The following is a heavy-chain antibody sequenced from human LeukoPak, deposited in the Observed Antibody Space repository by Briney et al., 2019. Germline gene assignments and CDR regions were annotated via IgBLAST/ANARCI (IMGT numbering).Heavy chain of an antibody. Sequence: SETLSLTCTVSGGSITSYYWSWIRQPPGKGLEWIGYVHYSGSTDYNPSLRSRVTISLDTSKNQFSLKLSSVTAADTAVYYCARVGGTNYYYYGMDVWGQGTTVTVSS. V-gene: IGHV4-59*01. CDR3: ARVGGTNYYYYGMDV. J-gene: IGHJ6*02. CDR1: GGSITSYY. D-gene: IGHD1-1*01. CDR2: VHYSGST.